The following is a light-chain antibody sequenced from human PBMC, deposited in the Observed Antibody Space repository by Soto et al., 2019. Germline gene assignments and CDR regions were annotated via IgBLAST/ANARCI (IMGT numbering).Light chain of an antibody. CDR3: CSYAGPNNLAV. V-gene: IGLV2-23*01. CDR2: EGT. Sequence: QSALTQPASVTGSPGQSVVISCTAAASDVSTYDLVSWYQQHPGNAPKLIIYEGTKRPSGVSNRFSGSSSGTTASLTVSGLQAEDEADYYSCSYAGPNNLAVFGGRTKLTVL. J-gene: IGLJ2*01. CDR1: ASDVSTYDL.